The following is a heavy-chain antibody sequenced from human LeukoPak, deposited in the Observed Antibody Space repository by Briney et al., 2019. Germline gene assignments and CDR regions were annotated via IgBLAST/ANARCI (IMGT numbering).Heavy chain of an antibody. Sequence: GGSLRLSCAASGFTFSSYSMNWVRQAPGKGLEWVSSISSSSSYIYYADSVKGRFTISRDNAKNSLYLQMNSLRAEDTAVYYCARDYRYSSGWYVSDYWGQGTLVTVSS. V-gene: IGHV3-21*01. CDR3: ARDYRYSSGWYVSDY. J-gene: IGHJ4*02. CDR2: ISSSSSYI. CDR1: GFTFSSYS. D-gene: IGHD6-19*01.